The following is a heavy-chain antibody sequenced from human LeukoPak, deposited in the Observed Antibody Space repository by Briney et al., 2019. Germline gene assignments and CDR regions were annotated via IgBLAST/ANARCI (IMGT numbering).Heavy chain of an antibody. V-gene: IGHV4-34*01. J-gene: IGHJ3*02. Sequence: KPSETLSLTCAVYGGSFSGYYWSWIRQPPGKGLEWIGEINHSGSTNYNPSLKSRATISVDTSKNQFSLKLSSVTAADTAVYYCARGVAGPSNDAFDIWGQGTMVTVSS. CDR1: GGSFSGYY. CDR2: INHSGST. CDR3: ARGVAGPSNDAFDI. D-gene: IGHD6-19*01.